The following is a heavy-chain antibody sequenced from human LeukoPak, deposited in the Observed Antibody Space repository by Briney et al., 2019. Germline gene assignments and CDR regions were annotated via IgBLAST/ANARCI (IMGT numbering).Heavy chain of an antibody. CDR2: IYYSGST. Sequence: SETLSLTCTVSGGSISSYYWSWIRQPPGKGLEWIGYIYYSGSTNYNPSLKSRVTISVDTSKNQFSLKLSSVTAADTAVYYCATAYSSSWYGFPPHYWGQGTLVTVSS. CDR1: GGSISSYY. D-gene: IGHD6-13*01. J-gene: IGHJ4*02. V-gene: IGHV4-59*01. CDR3: ATAYSSSWYGFPPHY.